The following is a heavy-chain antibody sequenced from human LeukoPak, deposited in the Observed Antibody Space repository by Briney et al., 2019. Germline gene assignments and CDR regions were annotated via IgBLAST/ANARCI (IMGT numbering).Heavy chain of an antibody. V-gene: IGHV3-7*01. J-gene: IGHJ4*02. Sequence: GGSLRLSCAASGLTFSDYWMSRVRQAPGKGLEWVANINPPGVEKTYVDSVKGRFTISIDNAKNSLYLEMNSLRDEDSAVYYCGRWGVEAGIDDWGQGTLVTVSS. CDR3: GRWGVEAGIDD. D-gene: IGHD6-13*01. CDR2: INPPGVEK. CDR1: GLTFSDYW.